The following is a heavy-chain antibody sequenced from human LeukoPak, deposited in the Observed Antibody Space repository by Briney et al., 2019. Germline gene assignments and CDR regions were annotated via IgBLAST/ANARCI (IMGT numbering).Heavy chain of an antibody. D-gene: IGHD2-2*01. V-gene: IGHV1-18*04. CDR1: GYTFTNYG. J-gene: IGHJ6*04. CDR3: ARDGDCTTTSCYSLYDYYGMDV. Sequence: ASVKVSCKASGYTFTNYGISWVRQAPGQGLEWMGWISVHNGNTNYAQKLQGRVTMTTDTSTSTAYMELRSLRSDDTAVYYCARDGDCTTTSCYSLYDYYGMDVWGKGTTVTVSS. CDR2: ISVHNGNT.